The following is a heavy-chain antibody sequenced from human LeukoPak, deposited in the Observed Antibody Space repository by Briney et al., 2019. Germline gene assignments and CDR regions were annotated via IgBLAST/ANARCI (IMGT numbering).Heavy chain of an antibody. CDR1: GGSFSGYY. J-gene: IGHJ4*02. Sequence: SETLSLTCAVYGGSFSGYYWSWIRQPPGKGLEWIGEINHSGSTNYNPSLKSRVTISVDTSKSQFSLKLSSVTAADTAVYYCASSYDFWSGYPESWGQGTLVTVSS. CDR2: INHSGST. CDR3: ASSYDFWSGYPES. D-gene: IGHD3-3*01. V-gene: IGHV4-34*01.